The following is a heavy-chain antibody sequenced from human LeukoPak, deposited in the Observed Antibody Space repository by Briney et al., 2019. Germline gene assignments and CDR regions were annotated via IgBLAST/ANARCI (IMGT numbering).Heavy chain of an antibody. CDR2: ISGRDGRT. CDR1: GLTFYTYA. D-gene: IGHD6-13*01. J-gene: IGHJ4*02. V-gene: IGHV3-23*01. CDR3: AKDIAAAGLYYFDY. Sequence: GGSLRLSCAVSGLTFYTYAMSWVRQAPGKGLEWVSAISGRDGRTYYSDSVKGRFTISRDNAKNSLYLQMNSLRAEDTALYYCAKDIAAAGLYYFDYWGQGTLVTVSS.